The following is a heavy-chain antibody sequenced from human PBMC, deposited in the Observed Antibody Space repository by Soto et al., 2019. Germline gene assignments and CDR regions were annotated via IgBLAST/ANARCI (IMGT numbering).Heavy chain of an antibody. J-gene: IGHJ4*02. CDR3: ARDTRERVYSYGYFGY. CDR2: INHSGST. CDR1: GGSFSGYY. Sequence: QVQLQQWGAGLLKPSETLSLTCAVYGGSFSGYYGSWIRQPPGKGLEWIGEINHSGSTNYNPSLKSRVTISVDTSKNQFSLKLSSVTAADTAVYYCARDTRERVYSYGYFGYWGQGTLVTVSS. V-gene: IGHV4-34*01. D-gene: IGHD5-18*01.